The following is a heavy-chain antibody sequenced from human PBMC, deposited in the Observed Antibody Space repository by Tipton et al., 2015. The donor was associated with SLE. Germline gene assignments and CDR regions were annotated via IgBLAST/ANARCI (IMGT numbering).Heavy chain of an antibody. CDR2: VYTSGSP. J-gene: IGHJ4*02. CDR3: ARDEYRYDTTGYHLLGHFDF. CDR1: GGSITNTPYY. Sequence: TLSLTCIVSGGSITNTPYYWGWIRQPPGKGLEWIGGVYTSGSPYYNPSLKSRVTISIDKSKNEFSLRLSSVTAADTAVYYCARDEYRYDTTGYHLLGHFDFWGQGTLVTVSS. D-gene: IGHD3-22*01. V-gene: IGHV4-39*07.